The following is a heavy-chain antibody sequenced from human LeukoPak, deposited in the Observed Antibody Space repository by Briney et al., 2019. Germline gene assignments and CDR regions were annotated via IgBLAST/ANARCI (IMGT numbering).Heavy chain of an antibody. CDR2: INPSGGTT. V-gene: IGHV1-46*01. CDR3: ARTTRPETRFDY. J-gene: IGHJ4*02. Sequence: GASVKVSCKSSGYPITAYYMHWVRQDPGQGLEWMGIINPSGGTTNYAQNFQGRVTMTRDTSTSTVYMELSSLRSEDTAVYYCARTTRPETRFDYWGQGTLVTVSS. D-gene: IGHD1-14*01. CDR1: GYPITAYY.